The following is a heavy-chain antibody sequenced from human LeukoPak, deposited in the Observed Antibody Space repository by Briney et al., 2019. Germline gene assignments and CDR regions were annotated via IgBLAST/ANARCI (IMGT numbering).Heavy chain of an antibody. V-gene: IGHV4-34*01. D-gene: IGHD5-18*01. Sequence: SETLSLTCAVYGGSFSGYYWSWIRQPPGKGLEWIGEINHSGSTNYNPSLKSRVTISADTSKNQFSLKLSSVTAADTAVYYCARAEPGYSYGQYFDYWGQGTLVTVSS. CDR1: GGSFSGYY. CDR2: INHSGST. CDR3: ARAEPGYSYGQYFDY. J-gene: IGHJ4*02.